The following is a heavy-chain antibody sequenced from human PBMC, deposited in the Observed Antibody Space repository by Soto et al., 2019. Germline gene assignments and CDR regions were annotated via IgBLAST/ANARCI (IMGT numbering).Heavy chain of an antibody. J-gene: IGHJ4*02. CDR3: TRRSRSNTYSSGWYVKGSASFDY. D-gene: IGHD6-19*01. CDR2: INHSGST. V-gene: IGHV4-34*01. CDR1: GGSFSGYY. Sequence: LSLTCAVYGGSFSGYYWIWIRQPPGKVLEWIGEINHSGSTNYNPSLKSRVTISVDTSKNQFSLKLSSVTAADTAVYYCTRRSRSNTYSSGWYVKGSASFDYWGQGTLVTVSS.